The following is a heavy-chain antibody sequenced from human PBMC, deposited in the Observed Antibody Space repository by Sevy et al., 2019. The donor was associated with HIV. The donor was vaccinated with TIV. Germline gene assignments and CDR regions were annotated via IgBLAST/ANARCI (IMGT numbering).Heavy chain of an antibody. Sequence: ASVKVSCKASGYTFTGYYMHWVRQGPGQGLQWMGWINPDSGGPNYAPKFQGRVTLTRDTSISTDYMELSRLKSDDTAVYYCVRDDRDGYFEYWGQGTLVTVSS. CDR2: INPDSGGP. CDR1: GYTFTGYY. V-gene: IGHV1-2*02. CDR3: VRDDRDGYFEY. J-gene: IGHJ4*02.